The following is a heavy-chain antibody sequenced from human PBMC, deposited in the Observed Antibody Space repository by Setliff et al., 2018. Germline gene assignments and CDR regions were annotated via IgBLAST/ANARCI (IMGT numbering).Heavy chain of an antibody. CDR1: GYRFTTYW. V-gene: IGHV5-51*01. CDR3: ARLGAPASHDAFDI. Sequence: GESLKISCKGSGYRFTTYWIGWVRQMPGKGLEWMGIAFSGDSDTRYGPSFQGQVTMSADKSINTAYLQWSSLKASDTAMYYCARLGAPASHDAFDIWGQGTMVTVSS. CDR2: AFSGDSDT. D-gene: IGHD6-25*01. J-gene: IGHJ3*02.